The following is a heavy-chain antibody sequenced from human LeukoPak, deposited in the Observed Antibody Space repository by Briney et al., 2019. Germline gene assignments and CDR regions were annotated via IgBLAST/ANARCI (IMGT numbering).Heavy chain of an antibody. J-gene: IGHJ5*02. CDR1: GYTFTSYG. Sequence: GASVKVSCKASGYTFTSYGISWVRQAPGQGLEWMGWISAYNGNTNYAQKLQGRVTMTTDTSTSTAYMELRSLRSDDTAVYYCARDFVVVTENTVAAIDNWFDPWGQGTLVTVSS. CDR2: ISAYNGNT. D-gene: IGHD2-15*01. V-gene: IGHV1-18*01. CDR3: ARDFVVVTENTVAAIDNWFDP.